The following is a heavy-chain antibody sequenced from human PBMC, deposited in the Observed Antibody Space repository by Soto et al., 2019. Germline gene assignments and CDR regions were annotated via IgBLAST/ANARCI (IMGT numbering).Heavy chain of an antibody. CDR2: IYYSGST. CDR3: ARGTPPLHVEGGGHFDY. D-gene: IGHD2-21*02. J-gene: IGHJ4*02. Sequence: SETLSLTCTVSGGSISSYYWSWIRQPPGKGLEWIGYIYYSGSTNYNPSLKSRVTISVDTSKNQFSLKLSSVTAADTAVYYCARGTPPLHVEGGGHFDYWGQGTLVTVSS. CDR1: GGSISSYY. V-gene: IGHV4-59*01.